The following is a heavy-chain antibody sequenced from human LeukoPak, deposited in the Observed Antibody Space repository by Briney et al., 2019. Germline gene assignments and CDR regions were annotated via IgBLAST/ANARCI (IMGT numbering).Heavy chain of an antibody. CDR2: IWYDGSEK. CDR3: ARVRTGSDFYFDY. J-gene: IGHJ4*02. Sequence: GGSLRLSCAASGFTFSSYWMHWVRQPPGKGLEWVALIWYDGSEKYYADSVKGRFTISRDNSKNTLYLQMNSLRAEDTAVFYCARVRTGSDFYFDYWGQGTLVTVSS. D-gene: IGHD3-10*01. V-gene: IGHV3-33*08. CDR1: GFTFSSYW.